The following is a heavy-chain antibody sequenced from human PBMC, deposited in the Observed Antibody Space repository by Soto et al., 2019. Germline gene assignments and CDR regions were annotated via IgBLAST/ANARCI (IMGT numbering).Heavy chain of an antibody. D-gene: IGHD6-19*01. CDR1: GYTFTSYV. Sequence: QVQLVQSGAEVKKPGASVKVSCRASGYTFTSYVISWVRQAPAQGLEWMGWISAYNGNTNFAQKLQGRVTMTTDTSTSTAYMELRSLRSDDTAVYYCARVVANVAGPYGMDVWGQGTTVTVSS. V-gene: IGHV1-18*01. CDR3: ARVVANVAGPYGMDV. CDR2: ISAYNGNT. J-gene: IGHJ6*02.